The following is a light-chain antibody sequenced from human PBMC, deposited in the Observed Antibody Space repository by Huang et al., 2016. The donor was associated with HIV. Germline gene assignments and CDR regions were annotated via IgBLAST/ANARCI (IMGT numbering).Light chain of an antibody. CDR3: QQYNNWPSIT. CDR2: GAS. V-gene: IGKV3-15*01. CDR1: QSVPS. Sequence: EIVMTQSPATLSVSPGERATLSCRASQSVPSLAWYQQKPGQTPRLLIYGASTRATGIPARFSGSGSGTDFTLTISSLQSEDFAVYYCQQYNNWPSITFGQGTRLEIK. J-gene: IGKJ5*01.